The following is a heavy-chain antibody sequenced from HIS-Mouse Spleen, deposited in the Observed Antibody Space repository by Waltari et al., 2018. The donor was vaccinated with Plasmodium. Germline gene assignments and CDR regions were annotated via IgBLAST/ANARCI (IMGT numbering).Heavy chain of an antibody. CDR3: AKDLIAVAGIDY. CDR1: GFTFSSYG. J-gene: IGHJ4*02. V-gene: IGHV3-33*03. CDR2: IWNDGSNK. D-gene: IGHD6-19*01. Sequence: QVQLVESGGGVVQPGRSLRLSCAASGFTFSSYGMHWVRQAPGKGLEWVAVIWNDGSNKYYADSVKGRFTISRDKSKNTLYLQMNSLRAEDTAVYYCAKDLIAVAGIDYWGQGTLVTVSS.